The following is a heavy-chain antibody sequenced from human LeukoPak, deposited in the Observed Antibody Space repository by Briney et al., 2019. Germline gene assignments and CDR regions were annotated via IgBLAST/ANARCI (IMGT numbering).Heavy chain of an antibody. CDR3: ASNTVTTGGVGY. CDR2: IYYSGST. D-gene: IGHD4-17*01. Sequence: SETLSLTCTVSGGSISSYYWSWIRRPPGKGLEWIGYIYYSGSTNYNPSLKSRVTISVDTSKNQFSLKLSSVTAVDTAVYYCASNTVTTGGVGYWGQGTLVTVSS. V-gene: IGHV4-59*01. CDR1: GGSISSYY. J-gene: IGHJ4*02.